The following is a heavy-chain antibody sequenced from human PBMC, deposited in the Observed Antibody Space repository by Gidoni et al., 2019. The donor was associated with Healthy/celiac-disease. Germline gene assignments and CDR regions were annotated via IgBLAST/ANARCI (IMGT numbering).Heavy chain of an antibody. CDR2: INHSGST. J-gene: IGHJ6*02. CDR1: GGSFSGYY. V-gene: IGHV4-34*01. D-gene: IGHD6-13*01. Sequence: QVQLQQWGAGLLKPSETLSLTCAVYGGSFSGYYWSWIRQPPGKGLEWIGEINHSGSTNYNPSLKSRVTISVDTSKNQFSLKLSSVTAADTAVYYCARAGSSWNYYYYYGMDVWGQGTTVTVSS. CDR3: ARAGSSWNYYYYYGMDV.